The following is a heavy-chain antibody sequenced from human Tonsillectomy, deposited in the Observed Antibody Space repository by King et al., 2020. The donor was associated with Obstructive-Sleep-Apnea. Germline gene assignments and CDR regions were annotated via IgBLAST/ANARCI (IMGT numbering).Heavy chain of an antibody. V-gene: IGHV4-39*07. CDR1: GGAISGTYYY. CDR2: IYYSGST. D-gene: IGHD5-24*01. CDR3: ARGIDGYNAAYFAY. J-gene: IGHJ4*02. Sequence: QLQESGPGLVRPSETLSLTCTVSGGAISGTYYYWGWIRQPPGKGLDCIGNIYYSGSTYYNPSLKTRVTISGDTSKNQFSLKLSSVTAADTAVYYCARGIDGYNAAYFAYWGQGTLVIVSS.